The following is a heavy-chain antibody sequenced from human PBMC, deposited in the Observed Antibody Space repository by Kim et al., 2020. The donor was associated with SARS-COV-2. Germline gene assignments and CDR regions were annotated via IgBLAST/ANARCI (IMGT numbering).Heavy chain of an antibody. V-gene: IGHV4-34*01. Sequence: SETLSLTCAVYGGSFSGYYWSWIRQPPGKGLEWIGEINHSGSTNYNPSLKSRVTISVDTSKNQFSLKLSSVTAADTAVYYCSRRGPDDYGDYVLAYWGQGTLVTVSS. CDR2: INHSGST. CDR3: SRRGPDDYGDYVLAY. J-gene: IGHJ4*02. D-gene: IGHD4-17*01. CDR1: GGSFSGYY.